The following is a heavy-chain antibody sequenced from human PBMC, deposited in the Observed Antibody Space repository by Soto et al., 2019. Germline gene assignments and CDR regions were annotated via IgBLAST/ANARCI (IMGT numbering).Heavy chain of an antibody. V-gene: IGHV2-5*02. J-gene: IGHJ5*02. CDR1: GFSLTTRGVA. D-gene: IGHD3-16*01. CDR2: IYWDDDK. Sequence: QITLKESGPTLVKPTQTLTLTCTFSGFSLTTRGVAVAWIRQPPGTALECLALIYWDDDKRYSPSLQSRLSITKDTSKNQVVLTMTNVDPVDTATYYCAHIPNYYQYDWFDPWGQGTLVSVSS. CDR3: AHIPNYYQYDWFDP.